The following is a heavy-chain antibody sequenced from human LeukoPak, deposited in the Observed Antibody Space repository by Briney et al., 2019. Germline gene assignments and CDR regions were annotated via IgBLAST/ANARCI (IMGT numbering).Heavy chain of an antibody. D-gene: IGHD5-12*01. J-gene: IGHJ6*03. CDR2: IIPIFGTA. V-gene: IGHV1-69*05. CDR3: ARESAYIVATTYYYYYMDV. CDR1: GGTFSSYA. Sequence: GASVKVSCKASGGTFSSYATSWVRQAPGQGLEWMGGIIPIFGTANYAQKFQGRVTITTDESTSTAYMELSSLRSEDTAVYYCARESAYIVATTYYYYYMDVWGKGTTVTVSS.